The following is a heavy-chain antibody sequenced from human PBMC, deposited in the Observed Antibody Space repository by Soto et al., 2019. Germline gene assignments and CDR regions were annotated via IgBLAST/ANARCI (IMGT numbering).Heavy chain of an antibody. CDR2: ISGSGGST. CDR3: AKDHGMDV. Sequence: GSLRLSCVASGFTFSDYAMAWVRQSPGKGLEWVSSISGSGGSTYYADSVKGRFTISRDNSKNTVFLQMNSLRAEDTAVYYCAKDHGMDVWGQGATVTVSS. CDR1: GFTFSDYA. J-gene: IGHJ6*02. V-gene: IGHV3-23*01.